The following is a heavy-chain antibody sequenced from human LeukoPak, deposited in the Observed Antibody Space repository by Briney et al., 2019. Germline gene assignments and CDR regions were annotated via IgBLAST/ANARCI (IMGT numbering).Heavy chain of an antibody. CDR1: GFTFSSYS. D-gene: IGHD3-10*01. V-gene: IGHV3-21*01. J-gene: IGHJ4*02. CDR3: ASAGSGSYSLDY. CDR2: ISSSRNYI. Sequence: GGSLRLSCAASGFTFSSYSMNWVRQAPGKGLAWVSSISSSRNYINYADSVKGRFTISRDNARNSLYLQMNSLRAEDTAVYYCASAGSGSYSLDYWGQGTLVTVSS.